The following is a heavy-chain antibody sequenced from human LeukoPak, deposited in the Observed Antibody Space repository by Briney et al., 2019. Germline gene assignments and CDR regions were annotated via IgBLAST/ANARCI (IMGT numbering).Heavy chain of an antibody. V-gene: IGHV4-34*01. CDR3: ARGRVRWLQFGPHDY. Sequence: PSETLSLTCAVYGGSFSVYYWSWIRQPPGKGLEWIGEINHSGSTNYNPSLKSRVTISVDTSKNQFSLKLSSVTAADTAVYYCARGRVRWLQFGPHDYWGQGTLVTVSS. D-gene: IGHD5-24*01. CDR2: INHSGST. J-gene: IGHJ4*02. CDR1: GGSFSVYY.